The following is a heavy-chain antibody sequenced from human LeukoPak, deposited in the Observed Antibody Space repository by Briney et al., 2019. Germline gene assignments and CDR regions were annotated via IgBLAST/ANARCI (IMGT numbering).Heavy chain of an antibody. V-gene: IGHV1-8*01. CDR2: INPNSGNT. Sequence: ASVKVSCKASGYTFTIYDINWVRQATGQGLEWMGWINPNSGNTGYAQKFQGRVTITRNTSISTAYMELSSLRSEDTAVYYCARSSTHDAFDIWGQGTMVTVSS. CDR3: ARSSTHDAFDI. J-gene: IGHJ3*02. CDR1: GYTFTIYD.